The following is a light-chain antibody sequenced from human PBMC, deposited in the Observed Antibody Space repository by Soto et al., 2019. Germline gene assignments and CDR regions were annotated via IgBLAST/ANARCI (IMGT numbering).Light chain of an antibody. CDR1: QSVSST. Sequence: EIVMTQSPATLSVSPGETATLSCRASQSVSSTLAWYQQKLGQAPRLHIYGASTRATGIPARFSGSGSGTEFTLTISSLQSKDFTVYYCQQYNNWPPWTFGQGTKVEIK. CDR3: QQYNNWPPWT. J-gene: IGKJ1*01. V-gene: IGKV3-15*01. CDR2: GAS.